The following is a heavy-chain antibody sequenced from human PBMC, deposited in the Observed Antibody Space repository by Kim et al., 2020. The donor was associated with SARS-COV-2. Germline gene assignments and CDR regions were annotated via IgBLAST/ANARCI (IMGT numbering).Heavy chain of an antibody. CDR1: GFPFSKYW. Sequence: GGSLRLSCVASGFPFSKYWMHWVRQSPGKGLGWLSRLNSDMSSSNYADSVKGRFTTSRDNAKNTLYLHMNSLRAEDTAIYYCARMGDYSWGSYDYGMDVWGQGTAVTVSS. CDR3: ARMGDYSWGSYDYGMDV. D-gene: IGHD3-16*01. V-gene: IGHV3-74*01. J-gene: IGHJ6*02. CDR2: LNSDMSSS.